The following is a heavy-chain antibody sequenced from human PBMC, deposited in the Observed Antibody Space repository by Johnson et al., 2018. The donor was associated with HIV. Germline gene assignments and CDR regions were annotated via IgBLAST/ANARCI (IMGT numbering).Heavy chain of an antibody. CDR2: ISYDGSNK. CDR3: AREVKRYAFDI. Sequence: VQVVESGGGVVQPGRSLRLSCAASGFTFSSYAMHWVRQAPGKGLEWVAVISYDGSNKYYADSVKGRFTISRDNSKNTLNLQMNSLRAEDTAVYYCAREVKRYAFDIWGQGTMVTVSS. CDR1: GFTFSSYA. V-gene: IGHV3-30-3*01. J-gene: IGHJ3*02.